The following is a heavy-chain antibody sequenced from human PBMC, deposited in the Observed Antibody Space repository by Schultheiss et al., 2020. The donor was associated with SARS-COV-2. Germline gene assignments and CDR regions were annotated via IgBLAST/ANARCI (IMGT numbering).Heavy chain of an antibody. D-gene: IGHD2-8*01. V-gene: IGHV3-11*06. J-gene: IGHJ4*02. CDR1: GVTVSYHF. CDR2: LSSLGGST. CDR3: ARGLMVYASPFDY. Sequence: GGSLRLSCVASGVTVSYHFMSAVRQAPGKGLEWVSALSSLGGSTHYADSVKGRFTTSRDNDKNSLYLQMNSLRDEDTAVYYCARGLMVYASPFDYWGQGTLVTGSS.